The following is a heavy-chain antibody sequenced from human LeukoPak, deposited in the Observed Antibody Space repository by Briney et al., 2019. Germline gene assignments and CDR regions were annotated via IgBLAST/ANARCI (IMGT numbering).Heavy chain of an antibody. V-gene: IGHV3-53*01. CDR1: GFTVSSNY. CDR3: ARGGYGFWSGYFIDY. D-gene: IGHD3-3*01. CDR2: IYSGGNT. Sequence: LPGGSLRLSCAASGFTVSSNYMSWVRQAPGKGLEWVSVIYSGGNTYYADSVKGRFTISRDNAKNTLYLQMNSLRAEDTAVYYCARGGYGFWSGYFIDYWGQGTLVTVSS. J-gene: IGHJ4*02.